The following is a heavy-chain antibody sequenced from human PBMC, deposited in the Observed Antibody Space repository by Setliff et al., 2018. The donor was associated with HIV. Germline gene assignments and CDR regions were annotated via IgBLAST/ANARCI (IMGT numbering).Heavy chain of an antibody. J-gene: IGHJ4*02. CDR2: IYNSGST. D-gene: IGHD3-10*01. CDR3: ARPMPGVRGVIVASIDY. V-gene: IGHV4-59*08. CDR1: GGSISSHY. Sequence: SETLSLTCTVSGGSISSHYWSWIRQPPGKGLEWIGSIYNSGSTYYNPSLKSRVTISVDTSKNYFSLKLSYVTAADTAVYYCARPMPGVRGVIVASIDYWGQGTLVTVSS.